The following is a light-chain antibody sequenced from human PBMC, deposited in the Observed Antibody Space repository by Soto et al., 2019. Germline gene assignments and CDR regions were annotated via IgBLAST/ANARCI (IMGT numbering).Light chain of an antibody. J-gene: IGLJ3*02. Sequence: QSVLTQPPSASGTPGQRVTISCSGSYSNIGRNTVNWYQQLPGAAPNLLIYSNNQRPSGVPDRFSGSKSGTSASLAISGLQSEDEADYYCAAWDESPNVPVFGGGTKLTVL. V-gene: IGLV1-44*01. CDR3: AAWDESPNVPV. CDR1: YSNIGRNT. CDR2: SNN.